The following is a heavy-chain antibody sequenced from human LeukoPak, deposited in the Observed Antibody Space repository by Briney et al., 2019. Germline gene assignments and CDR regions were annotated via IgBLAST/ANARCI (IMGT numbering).Heavy chain of an antibody. V-gene: IGHV4-38-2*02. J-gene: IGHJ4*02. D-gene: IGHD3-22*01. CDR1: GYSISSGYY. CDR3: ARPFLADSSGSDY. CDR2: IYHSGST. Sequence: SETLSLTCTGSGYSISSGYYWGWIRQPPGKGLEWIGSIYHSGSTYYNPSLKSRVTISVDTSKNQFSLKLSSVTAADTAVYYCARPFLADSSGSDYWGQGTLVTVSS.